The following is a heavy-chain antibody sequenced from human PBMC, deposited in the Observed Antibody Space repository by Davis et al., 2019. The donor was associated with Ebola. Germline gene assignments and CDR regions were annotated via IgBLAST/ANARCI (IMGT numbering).Heavy chain of an antibody. V-gene: IGHV4-59*02. CDR3: ARDPQVYNWNAHPTWDC. Sequence: SETLSLTCTVSGGSVSGFYSSWIRQYPGKGLEWIGYVYSSGSTNYNPSLSSRVTISLDTSKNQFSLKLNSITAADTALYYCARDPQVYNWNAHPTWDCWGQGTLVTVSS. J-gene: IGHJ4*02. D-gene: IGHD1-1*01. CDR1: GGSVSGFY. CDR2: VYSSGST.